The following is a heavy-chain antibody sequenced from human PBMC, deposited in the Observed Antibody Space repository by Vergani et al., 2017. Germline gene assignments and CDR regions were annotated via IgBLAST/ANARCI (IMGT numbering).Heavy chain of an antibody. D-gene: IGHD3-22*01. V-gene: IGHV1-2*02. J-gene: IGHJ3*02. CDR1: GYTFTGYY. CDR2: INPNSGGT. CDR3: ARGSTMIGVGGKDSFDI. Sequence: QVQLVQSGAEVKKPGASVKVSCKASGYTFTGYYMHWVRQAPGQGLEWMGWINPNSGGTNYAQKFQGRVTMTRDTSISPAYMELSRLRSDDTAVYYCARGSTMIGVGGKDSFDIWGQGTMVTVSS.